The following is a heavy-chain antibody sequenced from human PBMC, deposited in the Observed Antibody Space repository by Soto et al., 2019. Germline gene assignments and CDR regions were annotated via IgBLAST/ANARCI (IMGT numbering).Heavy chain of an antibody. CDR1: GGSITNYY. J-gene: IGHJ6*02. CDR2: IQYNGYS. D-gene: IGHD3-10*01. V-gene: IGHV4-59*08. CDR3: ARHGFGSLHGLVDV. Sequence: QVQLQESGPGLVKPSETQSLTCTVSGGSITNYYCRWFRQPPGKGLEWIGYIQYNGYSAYNLSLRRRVTMSMDTSKTQFSLMLESVTATDTAVYYCARHGFGSLHGLVDVWGQGTTVIVSS.